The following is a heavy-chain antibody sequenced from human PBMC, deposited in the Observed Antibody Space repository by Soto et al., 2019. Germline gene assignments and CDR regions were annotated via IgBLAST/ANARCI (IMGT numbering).Heavy chain of an antibody. J-gene: IGHJ6*02. Sequence: PGGSLRLSCAASGFTFDDYTMHWVRQAPGKGLEWVSLISWDGGSTYYAGSVKGRFTISRDNSKNSLYLQMNSLRTEDTALYYCAKDMIPATIYYYYGMDVWGQGTTVTVS. D-gene: IGHD2-21*01. CDR1: GFTFDDYT. CDR2: ISWDGGST. CDR3: AKDMIPATIYYYYGMDV. V-gene: IGHV3-43*01.